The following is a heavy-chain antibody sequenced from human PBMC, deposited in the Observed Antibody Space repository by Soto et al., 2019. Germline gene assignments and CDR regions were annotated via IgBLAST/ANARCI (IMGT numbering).Heavy chain of an antibody. D-gene: IGHD2-8*01. V-gene: IGHV4-59*01. J-gene: IGHJ6*03. Sequence: SETLSLTCTVSGGSISSYYWSWIRQPPGKGLEWIGYIYYSGSTNYNPSLKSRVTISVDTSKNQFSLKLSSVTAADTAVYYCARVYGMGRETSEHANGVFLPYYYYYYMDVWGKGTTVTVSS. CDR2: IYYSGST. CDR1: GGSISSYY. CDR3: ARVYGMGRETSEHANGVFLPYYYYYYMDV.